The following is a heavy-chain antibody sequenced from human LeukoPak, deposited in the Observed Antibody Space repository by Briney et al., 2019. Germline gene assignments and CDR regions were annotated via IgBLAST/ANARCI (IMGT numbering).Heavy chain of an antibody. J-gene: IGHJ4*02. V-gene: IGHV4-38-2*02. CDR1: GYSISSAYY. CDR2: IYQSGST. CDR3: AVRYSGSYYFDY. D-gene: IGHD1-26*01. Sequence: SETLSLTCTVSGYSISSAYYWGWIRQPPGKGLEWIGSIYQSGSTYYNPSLKSRVTISVDTSKNQFSLKLNSVTAADTAVYYCAVRYSGSYYFDYWGQGTLVTVSS.